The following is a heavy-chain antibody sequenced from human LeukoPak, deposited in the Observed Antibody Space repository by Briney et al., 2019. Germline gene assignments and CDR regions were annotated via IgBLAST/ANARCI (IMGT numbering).Heavy chain of an antibody. Sequence: GGSPRLSCAASGFTFSSYAMSWVRQAPGKGLEWVSAISGSDGGTYYADSVKGRFTISRDNPKNTLYLQMNSLRAEDTAVYYCARDHSSSWLNWGQGTLVTVSS. CDR3: ARDHSSSWLN. D-gene: IGHD6-13*01. V-gene: IGHV3-23*01. J-gene: IGHJ4*02. CDR2: ISGSDGGT. CDR1: GFTFSSYA.